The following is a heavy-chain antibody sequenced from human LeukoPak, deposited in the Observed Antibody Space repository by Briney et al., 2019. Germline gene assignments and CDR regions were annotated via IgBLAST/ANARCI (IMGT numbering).Heavy chain of an antibody. J-gene: IGHJ4*02. Sequence: GESLKIFCKSSGYSFTSHWNDWVPQMPGTGLEWMGIIYPGDSDTRYSPSFQGQVTISADKSISTVYLQWSSLKASDTAMYYCARTATQYDSTGYSTYWGQGTLVTVSS. V-gene: IGHV5-51*01. D-gene: IGHD3-22*01. CDR1: GYSFTSHW. CDR3: ARTATQYDSTGYSTY. CDR2: IYPGDSDT.